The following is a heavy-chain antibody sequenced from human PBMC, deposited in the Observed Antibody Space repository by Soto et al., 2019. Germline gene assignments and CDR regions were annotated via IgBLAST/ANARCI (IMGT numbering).Heavy chain of an antibody. CDR1: GGSISSSSYY. CDR3: ARPAYSGYDWKWLPRGDWFDP. J-gene: IGHJ5*02. V-gene: IGHV4-39*01. CDR2: IYYSGST. D-gene: IGHD5-12*01. Sequence: SETLSLTCTVSGGSISSSSYYWGWIRQPPGKGLEWIGSIYYSGSTYYNPSLKSRVTISVDTSKNQFSLKLSSVTAADTAVYYCARPAYSGYDWKWLPRGDWFDPWGQGTLVTVSS.